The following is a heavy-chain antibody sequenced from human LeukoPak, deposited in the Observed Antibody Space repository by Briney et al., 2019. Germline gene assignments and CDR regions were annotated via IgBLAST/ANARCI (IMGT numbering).Heavy chain of an antibody. CDR2: ISSSSSYI. CDR3: ARDASIAPSPDY. J-gene: IGHJ4*02. Sequence: GRSQRLSYAACGFTFISYSINGVRQAPAKGREGVSSISSSSSYIYYADSVKGRFTISRDNAKNSLYLQMNSLRAEDTVVYYCARDASIAPSPDYWGQGTLVTVSS. D-gene: IGHD6-6*01. CDR1: GFTFISYS. V-gene: IGHV3-21*01.